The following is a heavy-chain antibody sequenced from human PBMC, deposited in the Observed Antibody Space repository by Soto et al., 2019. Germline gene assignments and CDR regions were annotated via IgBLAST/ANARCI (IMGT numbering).Heavy chain of an antibody. CDR3: AKERNGQLWLEDYGMDV. V-gene: IGHV3-30*18. CDR2: ISHDGSNK. CDR1: GFTFSSYG. D-gene: IGHD5-18*01. J-gene: IGHJ6*02. Sequence: QVQLVESGGGVVQPGRSLRLSCAASGFTFSSYGVQWVRQAPGKGLEWVALISHDGSNKYYGDSVKGRFTISRDNFKNTVYLQMNSLRAEDPAVYYCAKERNGQLWLEDYGMDVWGQGTTVTVSS.